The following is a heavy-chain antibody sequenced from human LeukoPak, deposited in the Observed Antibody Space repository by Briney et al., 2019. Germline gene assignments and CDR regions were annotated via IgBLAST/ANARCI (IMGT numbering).Heavy chain of an antibody. CDR1: GFTFSNAW. D-gene: IGHD6-19*01. V-gene: IGHV3-15*01. CDR3: STERRESSGWYNWCFDY. J-gene: IGHJ4*02. CDR2: VKSKTDGGTT. Sequence: GGSLRLSCEVSGFTFSNAWMSWVRQAPGKGLEWVGRVKSKTDGGTTDYGAPVKGRFTISRDDSKNTLYLQMNNLKTEDTAVYYCSTERRESSGWYNWCFDYWGQGTLVTVSS.